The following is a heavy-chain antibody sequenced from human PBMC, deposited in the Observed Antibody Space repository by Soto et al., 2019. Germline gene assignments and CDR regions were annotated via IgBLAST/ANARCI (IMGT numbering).Heavy chain of an antibody. V-gene: IGHV1-3*01. J-gene: IGHJ5*02. CDR2: INAGNGNT. CDR3: ARAGPVEGYDILTGYYTQHTRQKFWFDP. D-gene: IGHD3-9*01. CDR1: GYTFTSYA. Sequence: ASVKVSCKASGYTFTSYAMHWVRQAPGQRLEWMGWINAGNGNTKYSQKFQGRVTITRDTSASTAYMELGSLRSEDTAVYYCARAGPVEGYDILTGYYTQHTRQKFWFDPWGQGTLVTVSS.